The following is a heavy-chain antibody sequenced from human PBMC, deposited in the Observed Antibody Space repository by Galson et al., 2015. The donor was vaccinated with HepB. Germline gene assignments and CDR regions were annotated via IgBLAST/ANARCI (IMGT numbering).Heavy chain of an antibody. Sequence: SLRLSCAGSGFAFSSYALSWVRQAPGKGLEWVSAISGSGGSTYYADSVKGRFTISRDNSKNTLYLQMNSLRAEDTAIYYCAKLGGGSPWAFDIWGQGTMVTVSS. D-gene: IGHD3-16*01. V-gene: IGHV3-23*01. CDR3: AKLGGGSPWAFDI. CDR2: ISGSGGST. J-gene: IGHJ3*02. CDR1: GFAFSSYA.